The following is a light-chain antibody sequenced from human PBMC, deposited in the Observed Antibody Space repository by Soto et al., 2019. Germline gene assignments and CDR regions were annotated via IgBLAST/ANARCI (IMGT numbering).Light chain of an antibody. J-gene: IGKJ5*01. CDR1: QSIRDS. V-gene: IGKV1-5*01. CDR3: QQYNSYTIT. CDR2: DAS. Sequence: DIVMTQSHSTLAAFVGDRVTITCRANQSIRDSMAWYQQKPGKAPKLLIYDASNLESGVPSRFSGSGSGTEGTLTISSLKQDDGATYYCQQYNSYTITFGQGTRLEIK.